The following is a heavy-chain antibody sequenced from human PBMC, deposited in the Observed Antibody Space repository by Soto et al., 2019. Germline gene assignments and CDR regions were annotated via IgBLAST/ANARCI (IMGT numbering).Heavy chain of an antibody. CDR2: ISSSNSTI. V-gene: IGHV3-48*01. D-gene: IGHD6-19*01. CDR1: GFTFSTYS. Sequence: EVQLVESGGGLVQPGGSLRLSCAASGFTFSTYSMNWVRQTPGKGREWVSYISSSNSTIYYADSVKGRFTISRDNAKNSLYLQMKSVRAEDTAVYYCARVEIAVTGVVYYGMDVWGQGTTVTVSS. J-gene: IGHJ6*02. CDR3: ARVEIAVTGVVYYGMDV.